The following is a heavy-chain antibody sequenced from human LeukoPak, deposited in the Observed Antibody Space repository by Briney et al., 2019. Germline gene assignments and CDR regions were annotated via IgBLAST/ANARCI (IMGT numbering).Heavy chain of an antibody. CDR1: GFTFSSYA. CDR3: AKDRWSGFSQTDY. J-gene: IGHJ4*02. Sequence: GGSLRLSCAASGFTFSSYAMSWVRQAPGKGLEWVSVISGSGGNINYADSVEGRFTISRDNFKNTLYLQMNSLRAEDTAIYYCAKDRWSGFSQTDYWGQGTLVTVSS. D-gene: IGHD3-3*01. V-gene: IGHV3-23*01. CDR2: ISGSGGNI.